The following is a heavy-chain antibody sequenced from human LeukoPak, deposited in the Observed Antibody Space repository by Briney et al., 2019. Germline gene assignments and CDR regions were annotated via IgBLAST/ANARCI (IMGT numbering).Heavy chain of an antibody. CDR1: GFTFSNYA. Sequence: PGRSLRLSCAASGFTFSNYAMTWVRQGPGKGLEWVATITDSGSSTYSADSVKGRFTISRDNSKNTLYLHLNSLRAEDTAVYYCAKPPPDWPYYLDSWGQGTLVTVSS. D-gene: IGHD3/OR15-3a*01. V-gene: IGHV3-23*01. CDR3: AKPPPDWPYYLDS. J-gene: IGHJ4*02. CDR2: ITDSGSST.